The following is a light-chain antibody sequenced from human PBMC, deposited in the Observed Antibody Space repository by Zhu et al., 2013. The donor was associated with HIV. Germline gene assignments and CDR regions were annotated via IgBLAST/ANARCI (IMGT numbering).Light chain of an antibody. J-gene: IGLJ1*01. CDR3: SSYTTSSTYV. CDR1: SSDVGGYTR. Sequence: QSALTQPASVSGSPGQSITISCTGTSSDVGGYTRVSWYQQPPGTAPKLMIYQVNKRPSGVPDRFSGSKSGNTASLTISGLQAEDEADYYCSSYTTSSTYVFGTGTTVTVL. V-gene: IGLV2-18*02. CDR2: QVN.